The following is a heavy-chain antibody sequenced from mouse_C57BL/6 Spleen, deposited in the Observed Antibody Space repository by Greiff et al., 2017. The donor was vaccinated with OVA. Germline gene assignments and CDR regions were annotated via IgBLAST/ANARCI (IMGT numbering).Heavy chain of an antibody. CDR1: GYSITSGYD. CDR3: ARAESDYDWYFDV. D-gene: IGHD2-4*01. Sequence: EVKVEESGPGMVKPSQSLSLTCTVTGYSITSGYDWHWIRHFPGNKLEWMGYISYSGSTNSTPSLKSRISITHDTSKNHFFLKVNSVTTEDTATYYCARAESDYDWYFDVWGTGTTVTVSS. CDR2: ISYSGST. J-gene: IGHJ1*03. V-gene: IGHV3-1*01.